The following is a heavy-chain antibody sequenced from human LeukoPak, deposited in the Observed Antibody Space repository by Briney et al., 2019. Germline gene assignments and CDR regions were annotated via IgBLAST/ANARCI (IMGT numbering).Heavy chain of an antibody. CDR1: GYTFTSYG. V-gene: IGHV1-18*01. CDR3: ARDDVAVAKFDY. Sequence: ASVKVSCRASGYTFTSYGISWVRQAPGQGLEWMGWISAYNGNTNYAQKLQGRVIMTTDTSTSTAYMELRSLRSDDTAVYYCARDDVAVAKFDYWGQGTLVTVSS. J-gene: IGHJ4*02. D-gene: IGHD6-19*01. CDR2: ISAYNGNT.